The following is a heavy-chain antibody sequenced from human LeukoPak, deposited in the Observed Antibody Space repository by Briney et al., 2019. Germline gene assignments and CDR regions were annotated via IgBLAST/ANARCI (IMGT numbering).Heavy chain of an antibody. J-gene: IGHJ4*02. D-gene: IGHD6-13*01. CDR2: IKRQIDGGTT. CDR3: TTGYASSWYS. Sequence: GRSLRLSCAASGFTFSSYGMHWVRQAPGKGLEWVGHIKRQIDGGTTDYVAPVNGRFTISRDDSKNTVYLQMNSLKAEDTALYYCTTGYASSWYSWGQGTLVTVSS. V-gene: IGHV3-15*01. CDR1: GFTFSSYG.